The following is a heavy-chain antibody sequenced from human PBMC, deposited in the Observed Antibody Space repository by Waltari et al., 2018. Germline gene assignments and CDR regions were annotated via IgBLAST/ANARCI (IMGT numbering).Heavy chain of an antibody. CDR3: ARGSRGAFDI. CDR2: ISSSSSTI. CDR1: GFTFSSYS. J-gene: IGHJ3*02. V-gene: IGHV3-48*04. Sequence: EVQLVESGGGLVQPGGSLRLSCAASGFTFSSYSMNWVRQAPGKGLEWVSYISSSSSTIYYADSVKGRFTISRDNAKNSLYLQMNTLRAEDTAVYYCARGSRGAFDIWGQGTMVPVSS.